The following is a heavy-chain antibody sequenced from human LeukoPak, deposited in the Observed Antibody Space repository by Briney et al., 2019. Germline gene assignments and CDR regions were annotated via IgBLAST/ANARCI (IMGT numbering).Heavy chain of an antibody. Sequence: GGSLRLSCAASGFTFSSYGMHWVRQAPGKGREWVAVIWYVGSNKYYADSVKGRFTISRDNSKNTLYLQMNSLRAEDTAVYYCARDPGYWGQGTLVTVSS. CDR1: GFTFSSYG. CDR2: IWYVGSNK. D-gene: IGHD3-10*01. CDR3: ARDPGY. J-gene: IGHJ4*02. V-gene: IGHV3-33*01.